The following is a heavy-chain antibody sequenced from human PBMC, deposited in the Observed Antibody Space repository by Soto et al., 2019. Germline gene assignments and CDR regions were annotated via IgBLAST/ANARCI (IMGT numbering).Heavy chain of an antibody. Sequence: GGSLRLSYTASGFNFRSYAMSWVRQAPGKGLEWVSIISSNGESTNHTCATYYADSVRGRFTISRDNPKKTLYLQMSSLRADDTAVYFCTKALYCSSTSCYSGGDSFHVWGQGTMVTVSS. CDR3: TKALYCSSTSCYSGGDSFHV. D-gene: IGHD2-2*01. CDR1: GFNFRSYA. J-gene: IGHJ3*01. V-gene: IGHV3-23D*01. CDR2: ISSNGESTNHTCAT.